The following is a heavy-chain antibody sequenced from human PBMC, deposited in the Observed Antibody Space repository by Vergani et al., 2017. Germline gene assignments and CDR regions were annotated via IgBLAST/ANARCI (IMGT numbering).Heavy chain of an antibody. CDR2: IRYDGSNK. V-gene: IGHV3-30*02. CDR1: EFTFSNYA. Sequence: QVQLVESGGGVVQPGRSLRLSCVVSEFTFSNYAIHWVRQAPGKGLEWVAFIRYDGSNKYYADSVKGRFTISRDNSKNTLYLQMNSLRAEDTAVYYCASRGPPVQHWGQGTLVTVSS. J-gene: IGHJ1*01. D-gene: IGHD3-10*01. CDR3: ASRGPPVQH.